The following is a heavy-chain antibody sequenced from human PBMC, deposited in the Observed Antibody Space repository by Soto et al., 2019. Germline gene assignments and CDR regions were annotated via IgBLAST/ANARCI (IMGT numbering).Heavy chain of an antibody. CDR3: ARVTITMVRGVILDY. CDR2: IYYSGST. V-gene: IGHV4-31*03. CDR1: GGSISSGGYY. J-gene: IGHJ4*02. D-gene: IGHD3-10*01. Sequence: PSETLSLTCTVSGGSISSGGYYWSWTRQHPGKGLEWIGYIYYSGSTYYNPSLKSRVTISVDTSKNQFSLKLSSVTAADTAVYYCARVTITMVRGVILDYWGQGTLVTVSS.